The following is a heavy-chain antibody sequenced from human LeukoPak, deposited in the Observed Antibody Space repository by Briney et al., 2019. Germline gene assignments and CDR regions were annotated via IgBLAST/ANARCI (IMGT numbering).Heavy chain of an antibody. D-gene: IGHD2-21*02. CDR1: GGSISSYY. CDR3: ARKGVVVTAIDY. CDR2: IYYSGST. J-gene: IGHJ4*02. Sequence: SETLSLTCTVSGGSISSYYWSWIRQPPGKGLEWIGYIYYSGSTNYNPSLKSRVTISVDTSKNQFSLKLSSVTAADTAVYYCARKGVVVTAIDYWGQGTLVTVSS. V-gene: IGHV4-59*12.